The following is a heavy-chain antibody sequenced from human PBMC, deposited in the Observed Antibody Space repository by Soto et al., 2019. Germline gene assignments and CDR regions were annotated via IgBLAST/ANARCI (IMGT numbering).Heavy chain of an antibody. D-gene: IGHD5-18*01. J-gene: IGHJ4*02. CDR1: GGSVSSGSYF. CDR3: ARVDTSMVKYFDY. V-gene: IGHV4-31*03. Sequence: QVQLQESGPGLVRPSQPLSVTCTVSGGSVSSGSYFWTWIRQHPWKGLEWMGYTHYSGSTFYYPSLKSRLTMSADTSKNQVSLSLKSVTAADTSVYYCARVDTSMVKYFDYWGQGILVAVSS. CDR2: THYSGST.